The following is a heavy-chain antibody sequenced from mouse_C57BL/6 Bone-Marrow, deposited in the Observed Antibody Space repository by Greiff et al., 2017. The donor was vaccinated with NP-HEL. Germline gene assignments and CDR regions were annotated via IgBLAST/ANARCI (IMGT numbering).Heavy chain of an antibody. D-gene: IGHD2-1*01. CDR3: ARHEDYYGNHLGFAY. Sequence: VKLMESGAELVKPGASVKLSCKASGYTFTEYTIHWVKQRSGQGLEWIGWFYPGGGSIKYNEKFKDKATLTADKSSSTVYMELSRLTSEDSAVYFCARHEDYYGNHLGFAYWGQGTLVTVSA. V-gene: IGHV1-62-2*01. J-gene: IGHJ3*01. CDR1: GYTFTEYT. CDR2: FYPGGGSI.